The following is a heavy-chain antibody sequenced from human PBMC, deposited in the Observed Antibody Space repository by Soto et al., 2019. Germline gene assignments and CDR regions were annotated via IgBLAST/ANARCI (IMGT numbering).Heavy chain of an antibody. CDR2: FDPEDGET. CDR1: GYTLTELS. J-gene: IGHJ6*02. Sequence: GAAVKVSCKVSGYTLTELSMHWVRQAPGKGLEWVGGFDPEDGETIYAQKFQGRVTMTEDTSTDTAYMELSSLRSEDTAVYYCATELLERRDHYYYGMDVWGQGTTVTVSS. V-gene: IGHV1-24*01. CDR3: ATELLERRDHYYYGMDV. D-gene: IGHD1-1*01.